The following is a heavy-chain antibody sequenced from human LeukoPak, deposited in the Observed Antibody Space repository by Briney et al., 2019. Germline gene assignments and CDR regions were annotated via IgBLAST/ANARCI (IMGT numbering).Heavy chain of an antibody. CDR1: RGSISNYY. Sequence: PSETLSLTCTVSRGSISNYYWSWIRQPAGKGLEWIGRFYNSGSTNCNPSLKSRVTMSVETSKNQFSLKLSSVTAADTAVYYCARVGDYALKDWGQGTLVTVFS. D-gene: IGHD4-17*01. CDR3: ARVGDYALKD. J-gene: IGHJ4*02. CDR2: FYNSGST. V-gene: IGHV4-4*07.